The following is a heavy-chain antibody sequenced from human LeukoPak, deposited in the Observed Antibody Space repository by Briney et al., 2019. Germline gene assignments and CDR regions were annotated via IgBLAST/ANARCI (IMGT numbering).Heavy chain of an antibody. CDR2: ISSSSRYT. J-gene: IGHJ4*02. D-gene: IGHD6-13*01. CDR1: GFTFNDYY. Sequence: GGSLRLSCAASGFTFNDYYMRWIRQAPGKELMGLSYISSSSRYTNYADSVKGRFTISRDNAKNSLYLQMNSLRAEDTAVYYCARVIAAAGVIYYFDYWGQGTLVTVSS. CDR3: ARVIAAAGVIYYFDY. V-gene: IGHV3-11*06.